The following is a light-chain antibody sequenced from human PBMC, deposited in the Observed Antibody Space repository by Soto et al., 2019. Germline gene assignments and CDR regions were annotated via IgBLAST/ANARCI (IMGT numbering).Light chain of an antibody. V-gene: IGLV2-14*01. Sequence: QSVLTQPASVSGSPGQSITISCTGTSSDVGGYNYVSWYQQHRGKAPKLMIYDGSNRPSGVSNRFSASKSGNTASLTISGHQAEDAAYYYGSSYTSISTPVVFGGGTKLTVL. CDR3: SSYTSISTPVV. CDR1: SSDVGGYNY. J-gene: IGLJ2*01. CDR2: DGS.